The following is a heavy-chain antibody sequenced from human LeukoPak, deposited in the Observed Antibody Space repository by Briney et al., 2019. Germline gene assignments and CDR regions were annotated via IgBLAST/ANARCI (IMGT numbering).Heavy chain of an antibody. CDR3: ACYYDSSGDFDY. V-gene: IGHV4-59*12. CDR2: IYYSGST. J-gene: IGHJ4*02. Sequence: SETLSLTCTVSGGSISSYYWSWIRQPPGKGLEWIGYIYYSGSTNYNPSLKSRVTISVDTSKNQFSLKLSSVTAADTAVYYCACYYDSSGDFDYWGQGTLVTVSS. CDR1: GGSISSYY. D-gene: IGHD3-22*01.